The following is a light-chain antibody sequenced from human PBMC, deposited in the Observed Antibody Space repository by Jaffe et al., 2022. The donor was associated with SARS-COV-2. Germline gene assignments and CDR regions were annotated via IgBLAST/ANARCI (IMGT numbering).Light chain of an antibody. Sequence: EIALTQSPGTLSLSPGERATLSCRASQSVGSSYLAWYQQKPGQAPRLLIFGASSRATGIPDRFSGSGSGTDFTLTISRLEPEDFAVYYCQHYGSSPRYTFGQGTKLEIK. V-gene: IGKV3-20*01. CDR2: GAS. CDR1: QSVGSSY. J-gene: IGKJ2*01. CDR3: QHYGSSPRYT.